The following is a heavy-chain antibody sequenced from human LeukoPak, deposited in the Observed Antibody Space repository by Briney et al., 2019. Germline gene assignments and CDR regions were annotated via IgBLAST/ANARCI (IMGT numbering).Heavy chain of an antibody. CDR1: GFTFSSYA. V-gene: IGHV3-23*01. Sequence: PGGSLTLSCAASGFTFSSYAMSWVRQAPGKGLEWVSAISGSGGGTYYADSVKGRFTICRDNSKNTLYLQMNSLRAEDTAVYYCAKEEGSRYCSSTSCYKYNWFDPWGQGTLVTVSS. CDR2: ISGSGGGT. CDR3: AKEEGSRYCSSTSCYKYNWFDP. D-gene: IGHD2-2*01. J-gene: IGHJ5*02.